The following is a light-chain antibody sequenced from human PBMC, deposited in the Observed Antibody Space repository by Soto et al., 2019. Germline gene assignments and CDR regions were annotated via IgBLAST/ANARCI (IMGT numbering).Light chain of an antibody. J-gene: IGLJ1*01. V-gene: IGLV2-14*01. Sequence: QSVLTQPAPVSGSPGQSITISCTGTSSDVGGYNYVSWYQQHPGKAPKLMIYEVINRPSGVSNRFSGSKSGNTASLTISGLQAEDEADYYCSSYTSSSTLVFGTGTKVTVL. CDR3: SSYTSSSTLV. CDR1: SSDVGGYNY. CDR2: EVI.